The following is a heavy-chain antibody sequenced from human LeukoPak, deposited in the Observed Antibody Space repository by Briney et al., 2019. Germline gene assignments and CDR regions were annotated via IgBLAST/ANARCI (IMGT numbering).Heavy chain of an antibody. CDR1: GGHIDSFF. D-gene: IGHD6-19*01. CDR2: IDNSGST. Sequence: PSETLSLTCTVSGGHIDSFFWNWIRQPPGKGLEWIGYIDNSGSTKYSPSLKSRITMSRDTSKKQFSLKLTSVTAADTAMYYCASGAGWLIDYWGQETLVSVSS. J-gene: IGHJ4*02. V-gene: IGHV4-4*08. CDR3: ASGAGWLIDY.